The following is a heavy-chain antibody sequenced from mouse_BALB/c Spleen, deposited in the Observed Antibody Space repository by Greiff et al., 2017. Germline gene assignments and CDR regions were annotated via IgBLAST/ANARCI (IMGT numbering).Heavy chain of an antibody. V-gene: IGHV1S56*01. D-gene: IGHD3-3*01. J-gene: IGHJ4*01. CDR3: ARRAAMDY. CDR2: IYPGNVNT. CDR1: GYTFTSYY. Sequence: VQLQESGPELVKPGASVRISCKASGYTFTSYYIHWVKQRPGQGLEWIGWIYPGNVNTKYNEKFKGKATLTADKSSSTAYMQLSSLTSEDSAVYFCARRAAMDYWGQGTSVTVSS.